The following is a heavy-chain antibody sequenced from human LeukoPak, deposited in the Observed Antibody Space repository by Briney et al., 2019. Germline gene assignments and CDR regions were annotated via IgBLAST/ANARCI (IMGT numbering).Heavy chain of an antibody. J-gene: IGHJ5*02. Sequence: SETLSLTCTVSGGSISSYYWSWIRQPPGKGLEWIGYIYYSGSTNYNPSLKSRVTISVDTPKNQFSLKLSSVTAADTAVYYCARDSFDGVGATSWFDPWGQGTLVTVSS. D-gene: IGHD1-26*01. CDR2: IYYSGST. CDR3: ARDSFDGVGATSWFDP. V-gene: IGHV4-59*01. CDR1: GGSISSYY.